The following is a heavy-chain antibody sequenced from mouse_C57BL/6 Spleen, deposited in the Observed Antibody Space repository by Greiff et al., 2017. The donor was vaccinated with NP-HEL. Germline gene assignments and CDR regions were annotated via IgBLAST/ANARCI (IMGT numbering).Heavy chain of an antibody. V-gene: IGHV1-64*01. J-gene: IGHJ4*01. D-gene: IGHD1-1*01. Sequence: QVQLQQPGAELVKPGASVKLSCKASGYTFTSYWMHWVKQRPGQGLEWIGMIHPNSGSTNYNEKFKSKATLTVDKSSSTAYMQISSLTSEDSAVYNCARAGLRDPMDYWGQGTSVTVSS. CDR2: IHPNSGST. CDR3: ARAGLRDPMDY. CDR1: GYTFTSYW.